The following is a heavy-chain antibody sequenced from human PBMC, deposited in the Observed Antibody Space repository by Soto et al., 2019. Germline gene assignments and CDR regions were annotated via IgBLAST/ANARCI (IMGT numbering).Heavy chain of an antibody. CDR1: GGSFSGCY. CDR2: INHSGST. V-gene: IGHV4-34*01. CDR3: ARDSFCSGGSCYYYGMDV. J-gene: IGHJ6*02. Sequence: PSETLSLTCAVYGGSFSGCYWSWIRQPPGKGLEWIGEINHSGSTNYNPSLKSRVTISVDTSKNQFSLKLSSVTAADTAVYYCARDSFCSGGSCYYYGMDVWGQGTTVTVSS. D-gene: IGHD2-15*01.